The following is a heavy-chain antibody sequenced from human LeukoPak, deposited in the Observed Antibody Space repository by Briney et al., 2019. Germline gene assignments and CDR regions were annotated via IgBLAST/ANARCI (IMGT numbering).Heavy chain of an antibody. J-gene: IGHJ4*02. Sequence: TCAXYGGSFSGYYWSWVRRPPGKGLEWIGEINHSGSNNYNTSLKRRVTISVDKSKKQFSQKLRSVDAADTAVYYCARVRHRRDGYNSDYWGQGTLVTVSS. D-gene: IGHD5-24*01. CDR3: ARVRHRRDGYNSDY. V-gene: IGHV4-34*01. CDR1: GGSFSGYY. CDR2: INHSGSN.